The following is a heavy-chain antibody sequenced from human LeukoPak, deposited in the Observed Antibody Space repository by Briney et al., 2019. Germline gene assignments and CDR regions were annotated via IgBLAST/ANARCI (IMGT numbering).Heavy chain of an antibody. D-gene: IGHD5-12*01. V-gene: IGHV1-24*01. CDR2: FDPEDGET. CDR3: ATGTATDNWFDP. Sequence: GASVKVSCKVSGYTLTELSMHWVRQAPGKGLEWMGGFDPEDGETIYAQKFQGRVTMTEDTSTDTAYMELSSLRSEDTAVYYCATGTATDNWFDPWGQGTLVTVSS. J-gene: IGHJ5*02. CDR1: GYTLTELS.